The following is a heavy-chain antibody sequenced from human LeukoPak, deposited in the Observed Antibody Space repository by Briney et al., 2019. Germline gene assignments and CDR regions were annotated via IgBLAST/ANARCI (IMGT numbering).Heavy chain of an antibody. CDR3: ARVAMGLYPYFEY. Sequence: SETLSLTCTVSGVSINSHYWGWIRQPPGKGLEWIGYVYYSGATTYNPSLKSRLTMSVDRSKSQFSLNLSSVTAADTAVYYCARVAMGLYPYFEYWGQGILVTVSS. CDR2: VYYSGAT. CDR1: GVSINSHY. J-gene: IGHJ4*02. V-gene: IGHV4-59*11. D-gene: IGHD3/OR15-3a*01.